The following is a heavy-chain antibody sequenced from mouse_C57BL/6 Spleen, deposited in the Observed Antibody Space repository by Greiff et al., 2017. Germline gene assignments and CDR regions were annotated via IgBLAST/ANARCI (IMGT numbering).Heavy chain of an antibody. CDR2: INPSTGGT. CDR1: GYSFTGYY. Sequence: VQLQQSGPELVKPGASVKISCKASGYSFTGYYMHWVKQSSEKSLEWIGEINPSTGGTSYNQKFKGKATLTVDKSSSTAYMQLKRLTSEDSAVYYCAREFYGQYYFDYWGQGTTLTVSS. CDR3: AREFYGQYYFDY. D-gene: IGHD1-1*01. J-gene: IGHJ2*01. V-gene: IGHV1-43*01.